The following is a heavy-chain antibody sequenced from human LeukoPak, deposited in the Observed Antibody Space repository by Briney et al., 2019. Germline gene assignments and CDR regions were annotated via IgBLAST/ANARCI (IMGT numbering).Heavy chain of an antibody. Sequence: GASVKVSCKASVCTFSSYAICWVRQAPGQGLEWMGGIIPIFGTANYAQKFQGRVTITADGSTSTAYMELSGLRSEYTAVCSCAGRAPGWFGKSGGYYYYYMDVWGKGTTVTVSS. D-gene: IGHD3-10*01. J-gene: IGHJ6*03. CDR2: IIPIFGTA. CDR1: VCTFSSYA. CDR3: AGRAPGWFGKSGGYYYYYMDV. V-gene: IGHV1-69*13.